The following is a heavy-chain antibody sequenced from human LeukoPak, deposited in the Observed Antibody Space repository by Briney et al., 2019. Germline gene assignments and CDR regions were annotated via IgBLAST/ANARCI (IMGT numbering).Heavy chain of an antibody. V-gene: IGHV3-23*01. J-gene: IGHJ4*02. CDR1: GFTFSSYA. D-gene: IGHD2-2*01. Sequence: PGASLRLSCAASGFTFSSYAMSWVRQAPGKGLEWVPAISGSGGSTYYADSVKGRFTISRDNSKNTLYLQMNSLRAEDTAVYYCAKDGISGPAAIPSFYFDYWGQGTLVTVSS. CDR2: ISGSGGST. CDR3: AKDGISGPAAIPSFYFDY.